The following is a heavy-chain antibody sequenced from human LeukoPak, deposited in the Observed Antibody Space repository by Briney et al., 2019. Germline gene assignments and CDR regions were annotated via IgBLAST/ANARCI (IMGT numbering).Heavy chain of an antibody. D-gene: IGHD1-26*01. CDR3: ARDSSGSYSLGSDY. V-gene: IGHV3-20*04. CDR2: INWNGGST. Sequence: PGGSLRLSCAASGFTFDDYGMSWVRQAPGKGLEWVSGINWNGGSTGYADSVKGRFTISRDNAKNSLYLQMNSLRAEDTALYYCARDSSGSYSLGSDYWGQGTLVTVSS. CDR1: GFTFDDYG. J-gene: IGHJ4*02.